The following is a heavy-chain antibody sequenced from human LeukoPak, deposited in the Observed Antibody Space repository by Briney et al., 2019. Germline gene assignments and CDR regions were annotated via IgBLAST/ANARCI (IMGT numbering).Heavy chain of an antibody. J-gene: IGHJ4*02. D-gene: IGHD2-15*01. Sequence: PGGSLRLSCAASGFTFSSYAMSWVRQAPGKGLEWVSAISGSGGSTYYADSVKGRFTISRDNSKNTLYLQMNSLRAEDTAIYYCAKVYCSGGSCYGNDDWGQGTLVTVSS. CDR2: ISGSGGST. V-gene: IGHV3-23*01. CDR1: GFTFSSYA. CDR3: AKVYCSGGSCYGNDD.